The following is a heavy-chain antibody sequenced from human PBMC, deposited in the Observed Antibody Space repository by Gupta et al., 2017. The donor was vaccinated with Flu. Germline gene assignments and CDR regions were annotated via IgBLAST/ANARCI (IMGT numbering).Heavy chain of an antibody. Sequence: IRGKGLEWMGTIYPSDSDTRYSPSFQGQVTISADKSISTAYLQWSSLKTSDTAIYYCARPGPNIAMAGTAWYFDLWGRGTLVTVSS. CDR3: ARPGPNIAMAGTAWYFDL. V-gene: IGHV5-51*01. CDR2: IYPSDSDT. J-gene: IGHJ2*01. D-gene: IGHD6-19*01.